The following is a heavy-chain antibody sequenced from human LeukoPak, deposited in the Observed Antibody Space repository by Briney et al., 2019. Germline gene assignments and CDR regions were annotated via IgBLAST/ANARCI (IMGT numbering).Heavy chain of an antibody. V-gene: IGHV3-23*01. J-gene: IGHJ4*02. CDR2: ISGSGGST. Sequence: GGSLRLSCAASGFTFSSYWMSWVRQAPGKGLEWVSTISGSGGSTYYADSVKGRFTISRDNSKNTLYLQMNSLRAEDTAVYYCAKMVHTEQWLVPFDYWGQGTLVTVSS. CDR3: AKMVHTEQWLVPFDY. D-gene: IGHD6-19*01. CDR1: GFTFSSYW.